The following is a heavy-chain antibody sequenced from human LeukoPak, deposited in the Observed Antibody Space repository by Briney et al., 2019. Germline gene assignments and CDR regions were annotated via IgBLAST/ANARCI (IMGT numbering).Heavy chain of an antibody. V-gene: IGHV3-21*01. CDR1: GFTFSSYS. J-gene: IGHJ4*02. CDR3: ARAGGYSGTRGDY. D-gene: IGHD5-12*01. Sequence: GGSLRLPCAASGFTFSSYSMNWVRQALGKGLEWVSSISSSSSYIYYADSVKGRFTISRDNAKNSLYLQMNSLRAEDMAVYYCARAGGYSGTRGDYWGQGTLVTVSS. CDR2: ISSSSSYI.